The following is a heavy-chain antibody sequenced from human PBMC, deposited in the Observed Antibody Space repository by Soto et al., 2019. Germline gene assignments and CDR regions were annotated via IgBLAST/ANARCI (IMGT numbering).Heavy chain of an antibody. CDR1: GYYFSSYD. CDR2: MNANNGNT. D-gene: IGHD2-21*02. J-gene: IGHJ3*01. CDR3: ARYCPSRDKRAFDL. Sequence: ASVQVSCKASGYYFSSYDIEWVRHAAGQGFEWMGWMNANNGNTAYVQKFQGSVTFTSDASMITAYMELISLRSDDTVVYYCARYCPSRDKRAFDLWRRGTEVTVS. V-gene: IGHV1-8*02.